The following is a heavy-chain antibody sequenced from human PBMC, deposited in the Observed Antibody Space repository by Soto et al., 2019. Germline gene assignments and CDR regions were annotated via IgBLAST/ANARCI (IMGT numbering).Heavy chain of an antibody. V-gene: IGHV4-34*01. CDR3: ARIPYLYCSGGSCFNGGAFDI. CDR2: INHSGST. CDR1: GGSISGYY. J-gene: IGHJ3*02. Sequence: PSETLSLTYAVYGGSISGYYWSCLRPPHEKGLEWIGEINHSGSTNYNPSLKSRVTISVDTSKNQFSLKLSSVTAADTAVYYCARIPYLYCSGGSCFNGGAFDIWGQGTMVTVS. D-gene: IGHD2-15*01.